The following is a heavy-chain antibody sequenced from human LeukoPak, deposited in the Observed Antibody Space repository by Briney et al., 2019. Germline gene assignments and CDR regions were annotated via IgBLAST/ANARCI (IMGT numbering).Heavy chain of an antibody. J-gene: IGHJ4*02. CDR1: GVSLSSRGVG. CDR2: LYWDDEK. V-gene: IGHV2-5*02. CDR3: AHITSGRVHDYFDY. Sequence: SGPTLLKPTQTLTLTCALSGVSLSSRGVGVGWIRQAPGKALEWLSVLYWDDEKRYSPSLKSRVTITKDTTKNQVVLILTNMDPVDTGTYYCAHITSGRVHDYFDYWGQGTLVTVSS. D-gene: IGHD1-26*01.